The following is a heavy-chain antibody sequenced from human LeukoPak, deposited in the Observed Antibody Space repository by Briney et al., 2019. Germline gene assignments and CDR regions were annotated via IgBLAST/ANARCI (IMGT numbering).Heavy chain of an antibody. Sequence: ASVKVSCKASGYTFTSYDINWVRQATGQGLEWMGWMNPNSGNTNYAQKLQGRVTMTTDTSTSTAYMELRSLRSDDTAVYYCARELKWELDDYWGQGTLVTVSS. D-gene: IGHD1-26*01. V-gene: IGHV1-18*01. CDR2: MNPNSGNT. CDR1: GYTFTSYD. CDR3: ARELKWELDDY. J-gene: IGHJ4*02.